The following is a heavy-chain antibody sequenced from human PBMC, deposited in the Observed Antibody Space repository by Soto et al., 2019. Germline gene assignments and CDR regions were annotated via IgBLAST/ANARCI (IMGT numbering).Heavy chain of an antibody. J-gene: IGHJ4*02. CDR1: GGSISSSTYY. CDR3: ASGGSSLNFDS. D-gene: IGHD6-6*01. CDR2: INSDGSST. V-gene: IGHV3-74*01. Sequence: SSETLSLTCTVSGGSISSSTYYWGWIRQPPGKGLVWVSWINSDGSSTSYADSVKGRFTISRDNAKNTLYLQMNSLRAEDTAVYYCASGGSSLNFDSWGQGTLVTVSS.